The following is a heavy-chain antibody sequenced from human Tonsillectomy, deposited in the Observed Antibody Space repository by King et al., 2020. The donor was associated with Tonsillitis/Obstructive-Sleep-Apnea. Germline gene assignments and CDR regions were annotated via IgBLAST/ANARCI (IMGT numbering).Heavy chain of an antibody. J-gene: IGHJ3*02. V-gene: IGHV3-48*03. CDR2: ISLQNI. CDR3: ARVPSAYYYDNSGPYDAFDI. Sequence: QLVQSGGGSVQPGGSLRLSCAASGFTFNKYEMNWVRQAPGKGLEWVSYISLQNIYYADSVKGRFTISRDNAKNSLYLQMNSLRAEDTAVYYCARVPSAYYYDNSGPYDAFDIWGQGTMVTVSS. CDR1: GFTFNKYE. D-gene: IGHD3-22*01.